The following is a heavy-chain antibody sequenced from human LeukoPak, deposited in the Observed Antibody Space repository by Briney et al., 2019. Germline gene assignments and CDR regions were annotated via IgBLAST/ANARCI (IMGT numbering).Heavy chain of an antibody. D-gene: IGHD2-2*01. Sequence: SQTLSLTCTVSGGSISSGGYYWSWIRQHPGKGLEWIGYIYYSGSTYYNPSLKSRVTISVDTSKNQFSLKLSSVTAADTAVYYCARGSIVVVPAAKKYYYYYGMDVWDQGTTVTVSS. V-gene: IGHV4-31*03. CDR1: GGSISSGGYY. CDR2: IYYSGST. J-gene: IGHJ6*02. CDR3: ARGSIVVVPAAKKYYYYYGMDV.